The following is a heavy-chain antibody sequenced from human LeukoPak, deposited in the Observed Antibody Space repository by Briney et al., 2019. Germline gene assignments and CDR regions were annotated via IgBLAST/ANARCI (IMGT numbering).Heavy chain of an antibody. J-gene: IGHJ3*01. CDR3: EGGNFGWGDYNRDSFEL. D-gene: IGHD1-14*01. CDR2: ISQDGHEK. V-gene: IGHV3-7*04. Sequence: PGGSLRLSCAASAFRFSSYYMNWVRQAPGKGLEWVARISQDGHEKYFVDSVKGRFTISRDNAKNSLYVEMNSLRVEDTAVYYCEGGNFGWGDYNRDSFELWGQGTVVTVSS. CDR1: AFRFSSYY.